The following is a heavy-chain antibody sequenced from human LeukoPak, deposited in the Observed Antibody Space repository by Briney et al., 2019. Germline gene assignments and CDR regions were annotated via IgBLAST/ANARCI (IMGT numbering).Heavy chain of an antibody. V-gene: IGHV1-2*02. CDR3: ARFGSNWGFRYFDL. D-gene: IGHD7-27*01. Sequence: ASVKVSCKASGYTFTGYYMHWVRQAPGQGREWMGWINPNSGGTNYAQKFQGRVTMTRDTSISTAYMELSRLRSDDTAVYYCARFGSNWGFRYFDLWGRGTLVTVSS. J-gene: IGHJ2*01. CDR2: INPNSGGT. CDR1: GYTFTGYY.